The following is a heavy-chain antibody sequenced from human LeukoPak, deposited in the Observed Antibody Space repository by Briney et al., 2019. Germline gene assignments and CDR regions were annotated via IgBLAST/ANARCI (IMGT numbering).Heavy chain of an antibody. CDR2: TYYRSKWYN. Sequence: SQTLSHTCAISGDSVSSNSAAWNWIRQSPSRGLEWLGRTYYRSKWYNDYAVSVKSRITINPDTSKNQFSLQLNSVTPEDTAVYYCARVGGWWNYDRNYYYYGMDVWGQGTTVTVSS. J-gene: IGHJ6*02. V-gene: IGHV6-1*01. CDR1: GDSVSSNSAA. D-gene: IGHD1-7*01. CDR3: ARVGGWWNYDRNYYYYGMDV.